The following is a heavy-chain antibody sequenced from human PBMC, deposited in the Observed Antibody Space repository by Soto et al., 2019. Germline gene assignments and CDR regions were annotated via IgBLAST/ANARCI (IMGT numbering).Heavy chain of an antibody. D-gene: IGHD6-13*01. Sequence: ASVQVSCKVSGYTLTELSMHWVRQAPGKGLEWMGGFDPEDGETIYAQKFQGRVTMTEDTSTDTAYMELSSLRSEDTAVYYCATAAGIKNYFDYWGQGTLVTVSS. V-gene: IGHV1-24*01. CDR2: FDPEDGET. J-gene: IGHJ4*02. CDR3: ATAAGIKNYFDY. CDR1: GYTLTELS.